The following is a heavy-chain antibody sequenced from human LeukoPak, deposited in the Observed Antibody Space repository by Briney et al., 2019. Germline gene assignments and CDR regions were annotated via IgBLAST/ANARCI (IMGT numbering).Heavy chain of an antibody. CDR2: ISGSGYST. CDR1: GFTFNNYA. V-gene: IGHV3-23*01. CDR3: AELGITMIGGV. J-gene: IGHJ6*04. Sequence: PGGSLRLSCVASGFTFNNYAMTWVRQAPGKGLEWVSAISGSGYSTYYADSVKGRFTISRDNAKNSLYQQMNSLRAEDTAVYYCAELGITMIGGVWGKGTTVTISS. D-gene: IGHD3-10*02.